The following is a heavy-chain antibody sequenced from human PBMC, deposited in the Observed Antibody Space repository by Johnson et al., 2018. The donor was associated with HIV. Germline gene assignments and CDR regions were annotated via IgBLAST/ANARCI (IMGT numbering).Heavy chain of an antibody. V-gene: IGHV3-30*02. D-gene: IGHD2-15*01. Sequence: QMLLVESGGGVVQPWGSLRLSCAASGFTFSKYGVHWVRQAPGKGLEWVAVIWYDGSNEYYADSVKGRFTISRDNSKNTLYLQMNSLRAEDTAVYYCAKDREPIVVVVAAIDAFDIWGQGTMVTVSS. J-gene: IGHJ3*02. CDR3: AKDREPIVVVVAAIDAFDI. CDR1: GFTFSKYG. CDR2: IWYDGSNE.